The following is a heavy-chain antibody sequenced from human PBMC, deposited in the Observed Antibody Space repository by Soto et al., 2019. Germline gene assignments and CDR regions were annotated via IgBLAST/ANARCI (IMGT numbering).Heavy chain of an antibody. CDR2: ISGSGGST. J-gene: IGHJ1*01. Sequence: EVQLLESGGGLVQPGGSLRLSCAASGFTFSSYAMSWVRQAPGKGLEWVSAISGSGGSTYYADSVKGRFTISRDNSQHTLDLQIDSLSAEDTAVYYWAKDHLDYDLWSGYYSQAEYFQHWGQGTLVTVSS. CDR1: GFTFSSYA. CDR3: AKDHLDYDLWSGYYSQAEYFQH. V-gene: IGHV3-23*01. D-gene: IGHD3-3*01.